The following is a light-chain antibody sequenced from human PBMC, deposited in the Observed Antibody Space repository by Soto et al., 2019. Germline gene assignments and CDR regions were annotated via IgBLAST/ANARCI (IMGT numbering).Light chain of an antibody. CDR3: PSYDSSLSAFYV. J-gene: IGLJ1*01. CDR1: SSNIGAGYD. V-gene: IGLV1-40*01. CDR2: GNS. Sequence: QSVLTQPPSVSGAPGQRVTISCTGSSSNIGAGYDVHWYQQLPGTAPKLLIYGNSNRPSGVPDRFSGSKSGTSASLAITGLQDEDEDDYYCPSYDSSLSAFYVFGTGTKLTVL.